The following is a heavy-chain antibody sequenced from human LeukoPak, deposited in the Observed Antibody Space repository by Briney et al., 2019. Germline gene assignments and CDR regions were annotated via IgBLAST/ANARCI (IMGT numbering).Heavy chain of an antibody. J-gene: IGHJ4*02. D-gene: IGHD3-22*01. Sequence: GGSLRLSCAASGFTFTKYWMTWVRQAPGKGLEWVGNIKQDGSDKNYMDSVKGRFTISRDNSKNTLYLQMNSLRAEDAAVYYCARGGDGEKYYYDSSGPGLFDYWGQGTLVTVSS. CDR2: IKQDGSDK. CDR1: GFTFTKYW. CDR3: ARGGDGEKYYYDSSGPGLFDY. V-gene: IGHV3-7*01.